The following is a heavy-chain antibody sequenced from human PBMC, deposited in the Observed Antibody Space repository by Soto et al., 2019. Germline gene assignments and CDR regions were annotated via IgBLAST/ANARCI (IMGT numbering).Heavy chain of an antibody. D-gene: IGHD3-9*01. CDR2: ISAYNGNT. Sequence: SGKVSCRASGCTFASYGISGVRQAPGQGLEWMGWISAYNGNTNYAQKLQGRVTMTTDTSTSTAYMELRSLRSEDTAVYYCARDMDDILTGHVGPPDAFDIWGQGTMVTVSS. V-gene: IGHV1-18*04. J-gene: IGHJ3*02. CDR1: GCTFASYG. CDR3: ARDMDDILTGHVGPPDAFDI.